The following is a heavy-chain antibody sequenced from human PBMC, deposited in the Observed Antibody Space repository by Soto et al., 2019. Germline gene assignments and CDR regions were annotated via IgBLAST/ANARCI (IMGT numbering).Heavy chain of an antibody. CDR2: IYYSGST. J-gene: IGHJ5*02. CDR1: GGSISSGGYY. Sequence: QVQLQESGPGLVKPSQTLSLTCTVSGGSISSGGYYWSWIRQHPGKGLEWIGYIYYSGSTYYNPXXRSRVTISVDXXKXQXXLKLSSVTAADTAVYYCARDSVLMTTVTTYNWFDPWGQGTLVTVSS. D-gene: IGHD4-17*01. V-gene: IGHV4-31*03. CDR3: ARDSVLMTTVTTYNWFDP.